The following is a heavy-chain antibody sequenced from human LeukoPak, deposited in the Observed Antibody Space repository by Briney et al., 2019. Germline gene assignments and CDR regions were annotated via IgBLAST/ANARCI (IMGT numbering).Heavy chain of an antibody. Sequence: ASVKDSCKESGYTFTSNYIHWVRQATGQGLEWMGMIYPRDGSTSYAQKFQGRVTVTRDTSTSTVHMELSGLRSEDTAVYYCARDQEGFDYWGQGTLVTVSS. J-gene: IGHJ4*02. CDR3: ARDQEGFDY. CDR1: GYTFTSNY. CDR2: IYPRDGST. V-gene: IGHV1-46*01.